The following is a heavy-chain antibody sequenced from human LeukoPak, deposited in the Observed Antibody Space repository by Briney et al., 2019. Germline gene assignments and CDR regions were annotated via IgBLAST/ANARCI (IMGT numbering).Heavy chain of an antibody. CDR1: GFNLTSYW. D-gene: IGHD2-2*02. CDR3: ARTIPPMDAFDT. Sequence: GESLKISCKGSGFNLTSYWIGWVRQMPGKGLEWMGIIYPSDSDVKYSPSFQGQVTMSADKSSRTAYLQWSSLKASDTAMYYCARTIPPMDAFDTWGQGTMVTVSS. V-gene: IGHV5-51*01. J-gene: IGHJ3*02. CDR2: IYPSDSDV.